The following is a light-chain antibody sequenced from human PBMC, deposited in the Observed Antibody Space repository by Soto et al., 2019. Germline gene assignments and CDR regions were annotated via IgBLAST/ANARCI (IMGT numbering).Light chain of an antibody. Sequence: EIPVALCLFYLTGYFGDRVTIRCGASQTISSWLAWYKQKTGKDNKLLIYKEYTLKSGVPSRFSGSGSGTEFTLTISSLQPDDFASYTCQQSNSSPGAFGKGGKVDIK. CDR3: QQSNSSPGA. V-gene: IGKV1-5*03. CDR1: QTISSW. CDR2: KEY. J-gene: IGKJ1*01.